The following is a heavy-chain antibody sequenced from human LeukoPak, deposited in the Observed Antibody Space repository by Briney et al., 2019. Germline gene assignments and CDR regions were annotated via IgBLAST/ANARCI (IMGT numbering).Heavy chain of an antibody. CDR1: GGSISSSRYY. Sequence: SETLSLTCTVSGGSISSSRYYWGWIRQPPGKGLEWIGSIYYSGSTYYNPSLKSRVTISVDTSKNQFSLKLSSVTAADTAVYYCARQGRGYARADYFDYWGQGTLVTVSS. CDR2: IYYSGST. CDR3: ARQGRGYARADYFDY. J-gene: IGHJ4*02. V-gene: IGHV4-39*01. D-gene: IGHD5-12*01.